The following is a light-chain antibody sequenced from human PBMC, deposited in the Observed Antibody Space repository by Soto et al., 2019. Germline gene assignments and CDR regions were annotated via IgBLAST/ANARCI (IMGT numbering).Light chain of an antibody. V-gene: IGKV3-11*01. CDR2: DAS. CDR1: QSVSSY. CDR3: QQRRYWPVT. J-gene: IGKJ1*01. Sequence: EIVLTQSPAILSMSPGERATLSCRASQSVSSYFAWYQQKPGQAPRLLIYDASNRATGVPARFSGSGSGTDSTLTISSLEPEDFAVYYCQQRRYWPVTFGQGTKV.